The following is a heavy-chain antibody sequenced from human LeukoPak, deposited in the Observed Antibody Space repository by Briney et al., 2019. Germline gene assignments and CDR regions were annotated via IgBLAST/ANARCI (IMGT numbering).Heavy chain of an antibody. CDR2: IYYSGST. D-gene: IGHD1-26*01. J-gene: IGHJ4*02. CDR3: ARLRGSYYFDY. V-gene: IGHV4-59*08. Sequence: SETLSLTCTVSGGSISSYYWSWIRQPPGKGLEWIGYIYYSGSTIYNPSLKSRVTISVDTSKNQFSLKLSSVTAADTAVYYCARLRGSYYFDYWGQGTLVTVSS. CDR1: GGSISSYY.